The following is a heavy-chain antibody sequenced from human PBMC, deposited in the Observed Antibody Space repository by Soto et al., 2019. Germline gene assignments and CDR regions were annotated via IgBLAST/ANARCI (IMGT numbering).Heavy chain of an antibody. D-gene: IGHD3-10*01. CDR3: ASVWFGELLFDY. V-gene: IGHV4-39*01. J-gene: IGHJ4*02. Sequence: QLQLQESGPGLVKPSETLSLTCTVSGGSISSSSYYWGWIRQPPGKGLEWIGSIYYSGSTYYNPSLKSRVTISVDKSKYQFSLKLSSVTAADTAVYYCASVWFGELLFDYWGQGTLVTVSS. CDR2: IYYSGST. CDR1: GGSISSSSYY.